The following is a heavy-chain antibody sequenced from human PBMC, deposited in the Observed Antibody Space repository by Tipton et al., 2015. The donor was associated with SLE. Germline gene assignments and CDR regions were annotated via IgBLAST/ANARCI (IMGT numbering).Heavy chain of an antibody. D-gene: IGHD2-21*01. CDR3: ARGHIVPTVFDY. CDR1: GFTFNTHG. Sequence: GSLRLSCAASGFTFNTHGMSWLRQAPGKGLEWVSAITDSGDGANYADSVKGRFTMSRDNSKNTLHLQMNSLRAEDTAVYYCARGHIVPTVFDYWGQGALVTVSS. CDR2: ITDSGDGA. V-gene: IGHV3-23*01. J-gene: IGHJ4*02.